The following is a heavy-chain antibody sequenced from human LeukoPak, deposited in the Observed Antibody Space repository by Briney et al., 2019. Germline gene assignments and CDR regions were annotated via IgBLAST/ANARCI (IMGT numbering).Heavy chain of an antibody. V-gene: IGHV4-39*01. D-gene: IGHD2-2*01. CDR2: LYYSGSS. J-gene: IGHJ4*02. CDR3: ATTGTSCYFCFDY. CDR1: GDSISSSNSY. Sequence: SETLSLTCTVSGDSISSSNSYRGWIRQPPGKGLEWIGSLYYSGSSYYNPSLKSRVTISADTSKNQFSLKLTSVTAADTAVYYCATTGTSCYFCFDYWGQGALVTVSS.